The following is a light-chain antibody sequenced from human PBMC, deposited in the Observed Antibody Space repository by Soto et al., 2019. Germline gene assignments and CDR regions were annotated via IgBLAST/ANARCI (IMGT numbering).Light chain of an antibody. Sequence: EIVLTQSPGTLSLSPGERATLSCRASQSVTDNYLAWYQHKPGQAPRLLIYDASTRATAISDRFSGSGSGTDFTLTISSLEPEDFVVYYCQQYGTSPYAFGQGTKLEIK. V-gene: IGKV3-20*01. CDR2: DAS. J-gene: IGKJ2*01. CDR1: QSVTDNY. CDR3: QQYGTSPYA.